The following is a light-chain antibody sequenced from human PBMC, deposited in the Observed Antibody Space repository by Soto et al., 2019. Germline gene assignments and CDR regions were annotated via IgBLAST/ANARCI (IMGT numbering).Light chain of an antibody. J-gene: IGLJ3*02. CDR3: CSYAGSSTWNGV. CDR2: DVN. V-gene: IGLV2-23*02. Sequence: QSALTQPASVSGSPGQSITISCTGTSSDVGGYNYVSWYQHHPGKAPKLLIYDVNNRPSGVSDRFSGSKSGNTASLTISGLQAEDEADYYCCSYAGSSTWNGVFGGGTKLTVL. CDR1: SSDVGGYNY.